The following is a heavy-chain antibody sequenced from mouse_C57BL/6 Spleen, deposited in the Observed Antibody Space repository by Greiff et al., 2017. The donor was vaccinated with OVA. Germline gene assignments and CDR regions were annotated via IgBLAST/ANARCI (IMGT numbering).Heavy chain of an antibody. CDR1: GYTFTSYW. V-gene: IGHV1-52*01. CDR3: ARSYSSGCHYAMDY. J-gene: IGHJ4*01. D-gene: IGHD1-3*01. Sequence: VQLQQPGAELVRPGSSVKLSCKASGYTFTSYWMHWVKQRPIQGLEWIGNIDPSDSETHYNQKFKGKATLTVDKSSSTAYMQLSSLTSEDSAVYYCARSYSSGCHYAMDYWGQGTSVTVSS. CDR2: IDPSDSET.